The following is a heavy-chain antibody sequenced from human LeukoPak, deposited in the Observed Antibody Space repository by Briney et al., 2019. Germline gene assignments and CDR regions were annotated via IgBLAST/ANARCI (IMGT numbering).Heavy chain of an antibody. CDR1: GFTFSSYA. J-gene: IGHJ4*02. Sequence: GASLRLSCAASGFTFSSYAMSWVRQAPGKGLEWVSAISGSGGSTYYADSVKGRLTISRDNSKNTLYLQMNSLRAEDTAVYYCAKRVRHGDYLNYFDYWGQGTLVTVSS. CDR3: AKRVRHGDYLNYFDY. D-gene: IGHD4-17*01. V-gene: IGHV3-23*01. CDR2: ISGSGGST.